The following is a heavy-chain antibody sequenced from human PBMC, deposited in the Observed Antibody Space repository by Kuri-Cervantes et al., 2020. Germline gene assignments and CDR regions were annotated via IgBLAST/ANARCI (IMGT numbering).Heavy chain of an antibody. Sequence: ASVKVSCKASGYTFTSYYMHWVRQAPGQGLEWVGIINPSGGSTSYAQKFQGRVTMTRDTSTSTVYMELSRLRSDDTAVYYCARAQGGIFFPYYGMDVWGQGTTVTVSS. CDR1: GYTFTSYY. D-gene: IGHD3-9*01. CDR2: INPSGGST. J-gene: IGHJ6*02. CDR3: ARAQGGIFFPYYGMDV. V-gene: IGHV1-46*01.